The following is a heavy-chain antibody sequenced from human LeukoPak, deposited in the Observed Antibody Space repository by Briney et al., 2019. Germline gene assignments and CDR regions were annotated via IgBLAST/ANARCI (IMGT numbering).Heavy chain of an antibody. D-gene: IGHD4-17*01. CDR2: ISSSSSTI. J-gene: IGHJ4*02. CDR3: ARFVTTLDY. V-gene: IGHV3-48*04. Sequence: GGSLRLSCAASGFTFSSYSMNWVRQAPGKGLEWVSYISSSSSTIYYADSVKGRFTISRDNAKNSLYLQMNSLRAEDTAVYYCARFVTTLDYWGQGTLVTVSS. CDR1: GFTFSSYS.